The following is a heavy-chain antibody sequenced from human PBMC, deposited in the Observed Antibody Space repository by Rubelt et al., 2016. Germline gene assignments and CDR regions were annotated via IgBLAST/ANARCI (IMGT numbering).Heavy chain of an antibody. J-gene: IGHJ4*02. CDR1: GFSLSTIGVG. CDR3: AHRLKGYNYGLYYFDY. Sequence: QITLKESGPTLVIPTQTLTLTCTFSGFSLSTIGVGVGWIRQPPGKALEWLALIYWDDNQRYSPSLESRLTITTDTPNNQVVLTMTNMDPVDTATYYCAHRLKGYNYGLYYFDYWGQGTLVTVSS. CDR2: IYWDDNQ. V-gene: IGHV2-5*02. D-gene: IGHD5-18*01.